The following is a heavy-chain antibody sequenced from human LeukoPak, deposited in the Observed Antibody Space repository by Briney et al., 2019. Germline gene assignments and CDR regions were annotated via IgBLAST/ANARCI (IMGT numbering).Heavy chain of an antibody. Sequence: GGSLRLSCAASGFTFSNFGMHWVRQAPGRGLEWVSSISSDSNYIYYADSVKGRFTISRDNAKNSLYLQMNSLRAEDTAVYYCARDFMGVSTAWGQGTLVTGSS. CDR2: ISSDSNYI. CDR1: GFTFSNFG. V-gene: IGHV3-21*01. J-gene: IGHJ4*02. CDR3: ARDFMGVSTA. D-gene: IGHD3-16*01.